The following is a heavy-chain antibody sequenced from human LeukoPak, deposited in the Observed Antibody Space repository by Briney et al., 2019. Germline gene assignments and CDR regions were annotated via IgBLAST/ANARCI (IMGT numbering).Heavy chain of an antibody. J-gene: IGHJ5*02. V-gene: IGHV1-8*01. CDR1: GYTFTSYD. D-gene: IGHD3-9*01. CDR2: MNPNSGNT. Sequence: GASVKVSCKASGYTFTSYDINWVRQATGQGLEWMGWMNPNSGNTGYAQKFQGRVTMTRNTSISTAYMELSSLRSEDTAVYYCAREGLRYFDWLLYPHHNWFDPWGQGTLVTVSS. CDR3: AREGLRYFDWLLYPHHNWFDP.